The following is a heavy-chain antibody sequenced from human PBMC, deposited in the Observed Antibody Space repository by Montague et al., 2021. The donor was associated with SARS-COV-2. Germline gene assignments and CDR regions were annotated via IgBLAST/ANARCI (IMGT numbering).Heavy chain of an antibody. CDR1: GGSLSGYY. CDR2: INHSGST. CDR3: ARGYQLRFLEWSSRQSTFDY. D-gene: IGHD3-3*01. J-gene: IGHJ4*02. Sequence: SETLSLTCAVYGGSLSGYYWSWIRQPPGKGLEWIGEINHSGSTNYNPYLKSRVTISVDTSKNQFSLTLSSVTAADTAVYYCARGYQLRFLEWSSRQSTFDYWGQGALVTVSS. V-gene: IGHV4-34*01.